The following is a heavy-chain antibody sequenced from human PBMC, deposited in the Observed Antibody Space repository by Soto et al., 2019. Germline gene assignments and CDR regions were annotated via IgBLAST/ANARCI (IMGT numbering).Heavy chain of an antibody. J-gene: IGHJ4*02. Sequence: GGSVRLSCAASGFTFSTYSMNWVRQDPGKGLEWVSYISSTSSPIYYADSVKGRFTIARDNAKNSLYLQMNSLRDEDTAVYYCAREGYCSSASCVEYWGQGTLVTVSS. CDR1: GFTFSTYS. CDR3: AREGYCSSASCVEY. CDR2: ISSTSSPI. D-gene: IGHD2-2*01. V-gene: IGHV3-48*02.